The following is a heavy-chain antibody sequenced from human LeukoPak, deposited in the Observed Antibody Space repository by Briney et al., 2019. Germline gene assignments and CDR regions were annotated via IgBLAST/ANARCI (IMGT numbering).Heavy chain of an antibody. D-gene: IGHD5-18*01. CDR2: ISSSSSYI. CDR1: GFTFSSYS. Sequence: GGSLRLSCAASGFTFSSYSMNWVRQAPGEGLEWVSSISSSSSYIYYADSVKGRFTISRDNAKNSLYLQMNSLRAEDTAVYYCARDRGTAMEPHFDYWGQGTLVTVSS. V-gene: IGHV3-21*01. CDR3: ARDRGTAMEPHFDY. J-gene: IGHJ4*02.